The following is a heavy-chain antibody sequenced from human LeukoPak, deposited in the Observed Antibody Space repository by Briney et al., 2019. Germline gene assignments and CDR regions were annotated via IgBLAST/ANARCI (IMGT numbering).Heavy chain of an antibody. V-gene: IGHV4-59*01. CDR1: GASISGYY. CDR2: IHSTGST. J-gene: IGHJ4*02. Sequence: PSETLSLTCTGSGASISGYYWSWIRQSPGKTLEWIGYIHSTGSTNYNPSLKSRVTISADTSKNQFSLKLNSVTAADTAVYYCTRDRYSLSNWSPGTLVTVSS. CDR3: TRDRYSLSN. D-gene: IGHD2-15*01.